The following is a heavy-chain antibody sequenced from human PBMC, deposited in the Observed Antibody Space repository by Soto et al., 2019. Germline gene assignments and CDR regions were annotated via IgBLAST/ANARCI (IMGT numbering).Heavy chain of an antibody. CDR2: IYFSGNT. CDR3: ARVEDYYYGMDV. J-gene: IGHJ6*02. CDR1: SGSITSSTYY. Sequence: AETLSLTCTVSSGSITSSTYYWGWIRQPPEKGLEWIGTIYFSGNTYYNPSLTSRVTISVDTSRSQFSLMLSSVTAADTAVYYCARVEDYYYGMDVWGQGTTVT. V-gene: IGHV4-39*07.